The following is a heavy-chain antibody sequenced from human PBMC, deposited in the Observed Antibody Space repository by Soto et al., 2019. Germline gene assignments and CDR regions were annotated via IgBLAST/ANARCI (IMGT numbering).Heavy chain of an antibody. CDR1: GFTFSAST. J-gene: IGHJ4*01. CDR3: ARDDYADYIFTY. CDR2: VSHDGVNT. D-gene: IGHD4-17*01. V-gene: IGHV3-64*01. Sequence: PGGSLRLSCAGSGFTFSASTLHWVRQAPGKGLEYISAVSHDGVNTYYANSVKGRFTISRDNSKNTMYLQMGSLRAEDMAVYYCARDDYADYIFTYWGRGTLVTVSS.